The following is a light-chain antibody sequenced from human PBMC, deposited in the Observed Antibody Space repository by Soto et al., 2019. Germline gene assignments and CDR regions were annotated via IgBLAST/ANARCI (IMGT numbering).Light chain of an antibody. Sequence: QSALTQPPSASGSPGQSVIISCTGTSSDVGGYNYVSWYQQHPGKASKLMIYEVSKRPSGVPDRFSGSKSGNTASLTVSGLQTEDEADYYCSSYAGSNNFVVFGGGTQLTVL. J-gene: IGLJ2*01. CDR1: SSDVGGYNY. CDR2: EVS. V-gene: IGLV2-8*01. CDR3: SSYAGSNNFVV.